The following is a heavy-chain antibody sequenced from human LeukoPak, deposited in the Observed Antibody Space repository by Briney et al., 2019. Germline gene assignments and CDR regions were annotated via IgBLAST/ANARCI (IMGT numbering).Heavy chain of an antibody. D-gene: IGHD4/OR15-4a*01. CDR3: ARIGAYGGRPVDC. CDR2: ISSSSSTI. Sequence: GGSLRLSCAASGFTFSSYSMNWVRQAPGKGLEWVSYISSSSSTIYYADSVKGRFTISRDNAKNSLYLQMNSLRADDTAVYYCARIGAYGGRPVDCWGQGTLLTVSS. V-gene: IGHV3-48*04. CDR1: GFTFSSYS. J-gene: IGHJ4*02.